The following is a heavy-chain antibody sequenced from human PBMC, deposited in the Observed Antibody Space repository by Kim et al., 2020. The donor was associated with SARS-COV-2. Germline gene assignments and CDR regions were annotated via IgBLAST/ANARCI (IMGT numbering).Heavy chain of an antibody. Sequence: ASVKVSCKASGYTFIGYYIHWVRQAPGQGLEWMGRIYPNSGDTDYAQQFQGRVTMTRDTSISTAYLELSRLRFDDTAVYYCARDEYTSSSYWGQGTLVTV. D-gene: IGHD6-6*01. CDR3: ARDEYTSSSY. V-gene: IGHV1-2*06. J-gene: IGHJ4*02. CDR2: IYPNSGDT. CDR1: GYTFIGYY.